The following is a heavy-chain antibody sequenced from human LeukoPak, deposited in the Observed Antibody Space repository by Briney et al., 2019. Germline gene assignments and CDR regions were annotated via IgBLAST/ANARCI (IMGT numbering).Heavy chain of an antibody. CDR2: IHHDGRI. J-gene: IGHJ4*02. Sequence: SETLSLTCTVSGGSIDSTNWWNWVRQPPGKGLEWIGEIHHDGRINYNPSLKSRVTLSVDKSKNQFSLRLNSVTAADTAMYYCARSHDHLWGNYPDYRGRGTLVTVSS. V-gene: IGHV4-4*02. CDR1: GGSIDSTNW. CDR3: ARSHDHLWGNYPDY. D-gene: IGHD3-16*02.